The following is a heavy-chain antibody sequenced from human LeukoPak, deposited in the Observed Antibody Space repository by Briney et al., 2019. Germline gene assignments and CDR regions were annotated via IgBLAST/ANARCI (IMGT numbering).Heavy chain of an antibody. Sequence: PGGSPRLSCAASGFTFSDYYMSWIRQAPGKGLEWVSYISSSGSTIYYADSVKGRFTISRDSAKNSLYLQMNSLRAEDTAVYYCARDYYGDYAYYGMDVWGQGTTVTVSS. CDR1: GFTFSDYY. CDR3: ARDYYGDYAYYGMDV. J-gene: IGHJ6*02. V-gene: IGHV3-11*01. CDR2: ISSSGSTI. D-gene: IGHD4-17*01.